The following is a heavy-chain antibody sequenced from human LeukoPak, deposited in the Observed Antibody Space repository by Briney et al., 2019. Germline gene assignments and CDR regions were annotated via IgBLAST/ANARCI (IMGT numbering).Heavy chain of an antibody. CDR3: AKGVDYCSGGSCPADY. CDR2: ISHDGNNK. V-gene: IGHV3-30*18. CDR1: GFTFSNYG. Sequence: PGGSLRLSCAASGFTFSNYGIHWVRQAPGKGLEWVAVISHDGNNKYYADSVKGRVTISRDNSKNTLFLQMNSLRAEDTAVYYCAKGVDYCSGGSCPADYWGPGTLVTVSS. D-gene: IGHD2-15*01. J-gene: IGHJ4*02.